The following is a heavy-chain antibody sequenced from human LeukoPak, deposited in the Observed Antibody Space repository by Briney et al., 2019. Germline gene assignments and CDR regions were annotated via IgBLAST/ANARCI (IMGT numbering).Heavy chain of an antibody. D-gene: IGHD2-2*01. J-gene: IGHJ4*02. CDR1: GGSISSYY. CDR2: IYYSGST. CDR3: ASYTSVRSFDY. Sequence: PSETLSLTCTVSGGSISSYYWSWIRQPPGEGLECIGYIYYSGSTNYNPSLKSRVIISIDTSKNQFSLKLSSVTAADTAVYYCASYTSVRSFDYWGQGTLVTVSS. V-gene: IGHV4-59*01.